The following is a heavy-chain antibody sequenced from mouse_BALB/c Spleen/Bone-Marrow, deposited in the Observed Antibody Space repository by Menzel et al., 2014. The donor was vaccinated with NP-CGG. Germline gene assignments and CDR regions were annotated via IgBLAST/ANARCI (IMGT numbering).Heavy chain of an antibody. V-gene: IGHV4-1*02. CDR1: GFDFSRYW. J-gene: IGHJ3*01. CDR2: INPDSSTI. D-gene: IGHD1-2*01. CDR3: ASLHYYGFFAY. Sequence: VQLQQSGGGLVQPGGSLKLSCAASGFDFSRYWMSWVRQAPGKGLEWIGEINPDSSTINYTPSLKDKLIVSRDNAKNTLYLQMSKVRSEDTALYCCASLHYYGFFAYWGQGTLVTVSA.